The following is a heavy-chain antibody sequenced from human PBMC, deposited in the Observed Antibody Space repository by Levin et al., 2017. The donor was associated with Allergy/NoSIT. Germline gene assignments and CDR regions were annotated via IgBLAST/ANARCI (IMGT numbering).Heavy chain of an antibody. CDR1: GFTFDDYA. J-gene: IGHJ3*02. D-gene: IGHD3-22*01. CDR3: AKELDPSYYYDSSGYSHAFDI. Sequence: GGSLRLSCAASGFTFDDYAMHWVRQAPGKGLEWVSGISWNSGSIGYADSVKGRFTISRDNAKNSLYLQMNSLRAEDTALYYCAKELDPSYYYDSSGYSHAFDIWGQGTMVTVSS. CDR2: ISWNSGSI. V-gene: IGHV3-9*01.